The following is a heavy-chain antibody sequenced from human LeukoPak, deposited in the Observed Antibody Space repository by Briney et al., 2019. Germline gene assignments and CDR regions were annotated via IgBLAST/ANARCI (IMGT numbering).Heavy chain of an antibody. Sequence: GGSLRLSCAASGFTFSSNWMHWVRQAPGKGLEWVSSISSSSSYIYYADSVKGRFTISRDNAKNSLYLQMNSLRAEDTAVYYCARDQRSSSWWGAFDIWGQGTMVTVSS. CDR2: ISSSSSYI. CDR1: GFTFSSNW. V-gene: IGHV3-21*01. CDR3: ARDQRSSSWWGAFDI. D-gene: IGHD6-13*01. J-gene: IGHJ3*02.